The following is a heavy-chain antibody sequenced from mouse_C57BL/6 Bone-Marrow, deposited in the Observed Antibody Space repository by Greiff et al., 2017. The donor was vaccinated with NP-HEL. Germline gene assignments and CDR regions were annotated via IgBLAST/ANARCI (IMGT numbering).Heavy chain of an antibody. V-gene: IGHV1-72*01. Sequence: QVQLKQPGAELVKPGASVKLSCKASGYTFTSYWMHWVKQRPGRGLEWIGRIDPNSGGTKYNEKFKSKATLTVDKPSSTAYMQLSSLTSEDSAVYYCARRGKVGLFDYWGQGTTLTVSS. J-gene: IGHJ2*01. CDR2: IDPNSGGT. CDR1: GYTFTSYW. CDR3: ARRGKVGLFDY. D-gene: IGHD4-1*01.